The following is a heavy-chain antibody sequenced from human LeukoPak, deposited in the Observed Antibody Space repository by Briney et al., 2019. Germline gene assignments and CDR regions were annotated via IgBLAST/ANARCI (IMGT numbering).Heavy chain of an antibody. CDR2: ISGSGGST. CDR1: GFTFSSYA. Sequence: QPGRSLRLSCAASGFTFSSYAMSWVRQAPGKGLEWVSAISGSGGSTYYADSVKGRFTISRDNSKNTLYLQMNSLRAEDTAVYYCAKDRPYYYGSGSHHPDVDYWGQGTLVTVSS. J-gene: IGHJ4*02. CDR3: AKDRPYYYGSGSHHPDVDY. V-gene: IGHV3-23*01. D-gene: IGHD3-10*01.